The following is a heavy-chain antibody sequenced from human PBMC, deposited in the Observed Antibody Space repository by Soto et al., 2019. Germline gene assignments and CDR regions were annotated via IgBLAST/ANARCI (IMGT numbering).Heavy chain of an antibody. V-gene: IGHV2-5*02. D-gene: IGHD2-15*01. CDR3: AHRNRDVVVVADADAAWFDP. J-gene: IGHJ5*02. Sequence: QITLKESGPTLVKPTQTLTLTCTFSGFSLSTSGVGVGWIRQPPGKALEWRALIYWDDDKRYSPSLKSRLTITKDTSKNQVVLTMTNMDPVDTATYYCAHRNRDVVVVADADAAWFDPWGQGTLVTVSS. CDR2: IYWDDDK. CDR1: GFSLSTSGVG.